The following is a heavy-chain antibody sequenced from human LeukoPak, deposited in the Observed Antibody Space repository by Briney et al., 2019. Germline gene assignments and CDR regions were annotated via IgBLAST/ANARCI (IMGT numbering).Heavy chain of an antibody. CDR3: ARGPERGSSPYYHYGMDV. V-gene: IGHV3-72*01. J-gene: IGHJ6*02. CDR2: TRDKGNSYTT. CDR1: GFTFSNYW. D-gene: IGHD1-26*01. Sequence: PGGSLRLSCAASGFTFSNYWLNWVRQAPGKGLEWVGRTRDKGNSYTTEYAASVKGRFTVSRDDSKNSVDLQMNSLRIEDTAVYYCARGPERGSSPYYHYGMDVWGQGTTVTVSS.